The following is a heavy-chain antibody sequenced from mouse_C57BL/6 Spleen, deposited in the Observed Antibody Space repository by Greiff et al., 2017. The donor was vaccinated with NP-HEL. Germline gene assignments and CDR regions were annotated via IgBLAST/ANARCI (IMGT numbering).Heavy chain of an antibody. V-gene: IGHV2-2*01. CDR1: GFSLTSYG. Sequence: VQRVESGPGLVQPSQSLSITCTVSGFSLTSYGVHWVRQSPGKGLEWLGVIWSGGSTDYNAAFISRLSISKDNSKSQVFFKMNSLQADDTAIYYCARNGGTTAYAMDYWGQGTSVTVSS. J-gene: IGHJ4*01. D-gene: IGHD1-2*01. CDR2: IWSGGST. CDR3: ARNGGTTAYAMDY.